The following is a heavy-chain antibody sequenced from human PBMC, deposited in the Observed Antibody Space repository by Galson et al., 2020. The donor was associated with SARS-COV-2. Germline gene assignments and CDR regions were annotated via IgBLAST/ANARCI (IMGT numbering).Heavy chain of an antibody. J-gene: IGHJ2*01. Sequence: TGGSLRLSCAASGFTFTNYGMSWVRQAPGKGREWVANKRQEGSEKSYGDAVKGRFTISRDNAKNSLYLQMNSLRAEDKAVYYGERVLWGRHYDSSSGYYYDGFDLWGRGTLVTVSS. CDR3: ERVLWGRHYDSSSGYYYDGFDL. D-gene: IGHD3-22*01. CDR2: KRQEGSEK. CDR1: GFTFTNYG. V-gene: IGHV3-7*01.